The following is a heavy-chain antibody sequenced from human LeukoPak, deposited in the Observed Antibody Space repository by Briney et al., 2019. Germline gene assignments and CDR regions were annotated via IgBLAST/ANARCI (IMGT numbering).Heavy chain of an antibody. V-gene: IGHV4-34*01. CDR3: ARGALGWYGGFDL. J-gene: IGHJ4*02. CDR2: INHSGNT. D-gene: IGHD6-19*01. CDR1: SGSFSGYS. Sequence: SETLSLTCAAYSGSFSGYSWTWIRQPPEKGLEWIGEINHSGNTNYNPSLTSRVTIAVDTSKNQFSLKLNSVTAADTAVYFCARGALGWYGGFDLWGQGTLVTVSS.